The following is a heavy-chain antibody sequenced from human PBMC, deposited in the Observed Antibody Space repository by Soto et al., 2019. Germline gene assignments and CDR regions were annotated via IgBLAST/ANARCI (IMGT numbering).Heavy chain of an antibody. CDR2: INAGNGNT. J-gene: IGHJ4*02. Sequence: ASVKVSCKASGYRFTNYAMYWVRQAPGQRLEGMGWINAGNGNTRYSQKFQGRVTITRDTSASTAYMELSSLTSEDTAVYYCTREGKFYDSRGFYYSFDSWGPGPTLTLSP. CDR3: TREGKFYDSRGFYYSFDS. V-gene: IGHV1-3*01. D-gene: IGHD3-22*01. CDR1: GYRFTNYA.